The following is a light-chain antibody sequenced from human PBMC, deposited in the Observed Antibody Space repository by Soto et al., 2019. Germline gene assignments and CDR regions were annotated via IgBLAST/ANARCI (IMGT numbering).Light chain of an antibody. Sequence: QSVLTQPASVSGSPGQSIAISCTGSGSDVGGYNYVSWYQQHPGKAPKLIIYGVSHRPSGVPDRFSGSKSGTSASLAISGLRTEDEADYYCAAWDDSLSGVVFGGGTKLTVL. J-gene: IGLJ2*01. CDR1: GSDVGGYNY. CDR2: GVS. V-gene: IGLV2-14*01. CDR3: AAWDDSLSGVV.